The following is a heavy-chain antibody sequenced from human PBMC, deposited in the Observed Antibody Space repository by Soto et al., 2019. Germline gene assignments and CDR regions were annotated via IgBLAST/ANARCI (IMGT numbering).Heavy chain of an antibody. V-gene: IGHV4-59*08. Sequence: SETLSLTCAVSGDSISSYYCMWIRQPPGKGLEWIGYIYYSGSTNYNPSLKSRVTISVDTSKKQFSLKLNSVTAADTAVYYCARQGHYYDSSGYSWFDSWGQGTLVTVS. CDR2: IYYSGST. J-gene: IGHJ5*01. CDR1: GDSISSYY. D-gene: IGHD3-22*01. CDR3: ARQGHYYDSSGYSWFDS.